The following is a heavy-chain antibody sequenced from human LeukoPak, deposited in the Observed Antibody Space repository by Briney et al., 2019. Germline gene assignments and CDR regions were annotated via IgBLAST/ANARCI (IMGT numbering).Heavy chain of an antibody. D-gene: IGHD2-2*02. CDR2: ISYAGSNK. V-gene: IGHV3-30*04. CDR3: VAPGYCRSTSCYIFDY. Sequence: GGSLRLSCAASGFTFSSYAMNWVRQAPGKGLEWVAVISYAGSNKYYADSVKGRFTISIDNSKNTLYLQMNSLRAEDTAVYCCVAPGYCRSTSCYIFDYWGQGPLVTVSS. CDR1: GFTFSSYA. J-gene: IGHJ4*02.